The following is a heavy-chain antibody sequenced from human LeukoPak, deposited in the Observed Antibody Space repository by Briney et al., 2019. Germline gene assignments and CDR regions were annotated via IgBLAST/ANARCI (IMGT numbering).Heavy chain of an antibody. Sequence: PGGSLRLSCAASGFSFSTYGMHWVRQASGKGLEWVAFIRFDGNNKYYADSVRGRFTISRDNSKNTLYLQMNSLTAEDTAVYYCAKRGCSGIGCYAWNLGLWGRGTLATLSS. CDR3: AKRGCSGIGCYAWNLGL. CDR1: GFSFSTYG. D-gene: IGHD2-2*01. J-gene: IGHJ2*01. CDR2: IRFDGNNK. V-gene: IGHV3-30*02.